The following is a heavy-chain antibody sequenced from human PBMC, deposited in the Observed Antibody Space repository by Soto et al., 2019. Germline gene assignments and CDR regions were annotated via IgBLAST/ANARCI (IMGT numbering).Heavy chain of an antibody. Sequence: EVQLVESGGGLIQPGGSLRLSCAASGFNVSSNFMNWVRQAPGQGLEWVSVIYSGGWTYYADSVRGRFTISRDKSKNTVYVQMNSLRAEDTAVYYCAREKYGMDVWGQGTTVTVSS. J-gene: IGHJ6*02. CDR2: IYSGGWT. V-gene: IGHV3-53*01. CDR3: AREKYGMDV. CDR1: GFNVSSNF.